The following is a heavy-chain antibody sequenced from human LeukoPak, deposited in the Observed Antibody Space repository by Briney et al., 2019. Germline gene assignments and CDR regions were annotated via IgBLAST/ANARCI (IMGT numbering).Heavy chain of an antibody. CDR3: VRHLSDITSCPNY. CDR2: IYPGDSRT. J-gene: IGHJ4*02. CDR1: GYTFATYW. D-gene: IGHD2-2*01. Sequence: NRGESLKISCKGSGYTFATYWIGGVRQMPGKGLEWMGIIYPGDSRTTYSPSFQGQVTISADKSIRTAYLQWNSLKASDTAIYYCVRHLSDITSCPNYWGPGTLITVAS. V-gene: IGHV5-51*01.